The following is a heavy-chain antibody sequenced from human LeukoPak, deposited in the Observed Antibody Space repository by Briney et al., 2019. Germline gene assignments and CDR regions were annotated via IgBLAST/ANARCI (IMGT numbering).Heavy chain of an antibody. CDR3: ATDIGYFTAFDI. CDR1: GFTFDDYA. CDR2: ISWNSGSI. J-gene: IGHJ3*02. Sequence: GRSLRLTCAASGFTFDDYAIHWVRQAPGKGLEGVSGISWNSGSIGYADSVKGRFTISRDNAKNSLYLQMNSLRVDDTALYYCATDIGYFTAFDIWGQGTMVTVSS. D-gene: IGHD2-15*01. V-gene: IGHV3-9*01.